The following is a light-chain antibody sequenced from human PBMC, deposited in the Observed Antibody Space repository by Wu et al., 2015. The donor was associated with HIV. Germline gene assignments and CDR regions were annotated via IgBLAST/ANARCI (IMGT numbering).Light chain of an antibody. CDR1: QSVSSY. V-gene: IGKV3-11*01. J-gene: IGKJ3*01. CDR3: QQRSNWPPL. CDR2: DAS. Sequence: EIVMTQFPATLSVSPGERATLSCRASQSVSSYLAWYQQKPGQAPRLLIYDASNRATGIPARFSGSGSGTDFTLTISSLEPEDFAVYYCQQRSNWPPLFGPGTKVDIK.